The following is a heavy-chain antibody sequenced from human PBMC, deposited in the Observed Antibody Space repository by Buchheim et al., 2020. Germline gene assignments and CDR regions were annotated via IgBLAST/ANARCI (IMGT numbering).Heavy chain of an antibody. CDR1: GGSIRSGDNH. CDR2: IYYSGTT. J-gene: IGHJ5*02. V-gene: IGHV4-30-4*01. D-gene: IGHD1-26*01. CDR3: ARDDRSSGSSNWFDP. Sequence: QVQLQESGPGLVKPSQTLSLICTVSGGSIRSGDNHWSWIRQAPGKGLEWIGTIYYSGTTYYSPSLKSRFINTVDTSKNQFPLKLSSVTAADTAVYFCARDDRSSGSSNWFDPWGQGTL.